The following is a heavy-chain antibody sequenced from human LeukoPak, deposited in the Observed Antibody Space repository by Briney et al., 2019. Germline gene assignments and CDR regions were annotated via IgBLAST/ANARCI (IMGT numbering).Heavy chain of an antibody. J-gene: IGHJ4*02. V-gene: IGHV4-59*01. D-gene: IGHD4-11*01. CDR1: GGSISGFY. CDR2: MDKSGGT. CDR3: ARDYSKGGGFNF. Sequence: SETLSLTCTVSGGSISGFYWRWIRQPPGKGLDWIGYMDKSGGTTYNPSLKSRVTISVDTSKNQVSLNVSPVTAADTAVYYCARDYSKGGGFNFWGQGTLVTVSS.